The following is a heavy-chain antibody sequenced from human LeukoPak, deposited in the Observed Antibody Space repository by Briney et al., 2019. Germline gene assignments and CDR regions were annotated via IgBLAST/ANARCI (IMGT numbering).Heavy chain of an antibody. CDR1: GFTFEDYA. CDR3: AKARYQLLWDYFDY. V-gene: IGHV3-9*01. D-gene: IGHD2-2*01. Sequence: PGGSLRLSCAASGFTFEDYAMHWVRQAPGKGLEWVSGIGWNSGSIGYADSVKGRFTISRDNAKNSLYLQMNSLRAEDTALYYCAKARYQLLWDYFDYWGQGTLVTVSS. CDR2: IGWNSGSI. J-gene: IGHJ4*02.